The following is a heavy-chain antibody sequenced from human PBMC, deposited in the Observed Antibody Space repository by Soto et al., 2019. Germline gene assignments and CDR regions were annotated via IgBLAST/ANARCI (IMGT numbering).Heavy chain of an antibody. J-gene: IGHJ6*02. V-gene: IGHV5-10-1*01. Sequence: GESLKISCKGSGYSFTSYWISWVRQMPGKGLEWMGRIDPSDSYTNYSPSFQGHVTISADKSISTAYLQWSGLKASDTAMYYCALYYYGSGTIRYYYYGMDVWGQGTTVTVSS. CDR3: ALYYYGSGTIRYYYYGMDV. CDR2: IDPSDSYT. D-gene: IGHD3-10*01. CDR1: GYSFTSYW.